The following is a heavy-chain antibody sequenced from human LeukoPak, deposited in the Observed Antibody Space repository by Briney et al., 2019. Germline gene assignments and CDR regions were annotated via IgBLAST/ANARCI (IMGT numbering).Heavy chain of an antibody. CDR2: INPNSGGT. V-gene: IGHV1-2*02. CDR1: GYTFTCYY. D-gene: IGHD6-13*01. Sequence: ASVKVSFKSSGYTFTCYYMHWVRQAPGQGLEWMGWINPNSGGTNYAQKFQGRVTMTRDTSISTAYMELSRLRSDDTAVYYCAREPSHPGIAAAGTNWFDPWGQGTLVTVSS. CDR3: AREPSHPGIAAAGTNWFDP. J-gene: IGHJ5*02.